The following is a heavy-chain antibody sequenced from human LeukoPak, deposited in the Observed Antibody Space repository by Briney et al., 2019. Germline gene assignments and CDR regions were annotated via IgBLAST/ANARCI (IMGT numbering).Heavy chain of an antibody. CDR2: IYSDDRT. CDR1: GFTASSNY. Sequence: QPGGSLRLSCAASGFTASSNYMSWVRQAPGKGLEWVSVIYSDDRTYYADSVKGRFTISRHTCKITLYLQMNSLRAEDTAVYYCAREVMAKRRAFDIWGQGTVVTVSS. J-gene: IGHJ3*02. V-gene: IGHV3-53*04. CDR3: AREVMAKRRAFDI. D-gene: IGHD2-8*01.